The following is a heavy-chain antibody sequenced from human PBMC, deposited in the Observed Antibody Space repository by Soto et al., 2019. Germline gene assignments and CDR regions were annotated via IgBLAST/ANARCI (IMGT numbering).Heavy chain of an antibody. Sequence: PGRSRMLSCAASGLTVSSKYTSLVRQAPGKGLEWVSVIQSGGITYYADSVKGRFSISRDNSNNTLYLQMSSLRFVYTAVYYCARAGPSGACPNSWGSGTHVPVSS. CDR1: GLTVSSKY. J-gene: IGHJ4*02. D-gene: IGHD1-1*01. V-gene: IGHV3-66*01. CDR2: IQSGGIT. CDR3: ARAGPSGACPNS.